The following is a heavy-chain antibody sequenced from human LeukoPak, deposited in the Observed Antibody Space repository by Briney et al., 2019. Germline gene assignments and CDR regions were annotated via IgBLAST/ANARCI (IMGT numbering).Heavy chain of an antibody. D-gene: IGHD6-13*01. CDR1: GYTFTGYY. J-gene: IGHJ4*02. CDR2: INPNSGGT. Sequence: ASVKVSCKASGYTFTGYYMHWVRQAPGQGLEWMGRINPNSGGTNYAQKFQGRVTMTRDTSISTAYMELSRLRSDDTAVYYCAIPRTAAAGTGFDYWGQGTLVTVSS. V-gene: IGHV1-2*06. CDR3: AIPRTAAAGTGFDY.